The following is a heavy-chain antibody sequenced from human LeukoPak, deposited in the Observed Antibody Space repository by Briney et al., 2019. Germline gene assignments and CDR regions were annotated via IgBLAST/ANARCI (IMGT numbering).Heavy chain of an antibody. CDR1: GGSINSAYNY. Sequence: SETLSLTCTVSGGSINSAYNYWDWIRQPPGKGLEWIASISYSESTYYNASLKSRITMSVDTSKNQFSLNLSSVTAADTAVYYCARAFSAGALGSWFDPWGQGTLVTVSS. D-gene: IGHD4/OR15-4a*01. CDR2: ISYSEST. V-gene: IGHV4-39*07. CDR3: ARAFSAGALGSWFDP. J-gene: IGHJ5*02.